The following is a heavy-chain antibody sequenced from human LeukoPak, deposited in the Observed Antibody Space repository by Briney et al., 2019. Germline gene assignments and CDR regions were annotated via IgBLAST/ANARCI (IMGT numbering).Heavy chain of an antibody. J-gene: IGHJ4*02. D-gene: IGHD4-17*01. CDR2: INQDESSH. CDR1: GFSFTTYW. V-gene: IGHV3-7*01. Sequence: GGSLRLSCAASGFSFTTYWMCWVRQAPGPGLEWVANINQDESSHNYLDAASGRFTITRVNATNSQNLQMNSLSGEATAVYFCWRIGTVTKDHYCDYWGQGTLVTVSS. CDR3: WRIGTVTKDHYCDY.